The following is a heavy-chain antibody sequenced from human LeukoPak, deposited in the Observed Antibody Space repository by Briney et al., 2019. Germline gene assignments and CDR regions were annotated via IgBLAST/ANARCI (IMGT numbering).Heavy chain of an antibody. CDR2: IYYSGST. Sequence: PSETLSLTCTVSGGSISSYYWSWIRQPPGKGLEWIGYIYYSGSTNYNPSLKSRVTISVDTSKNQFSLKLSSVTAADTAVYYCASASGSYYNDRAYAFDIWGQGTMVTVSS. V-gene: IGHV4-59*01. D-gene: IGHD3-10*01. CDR3: ASASGSYYNDRAYAFDI. CDR1: GGSISSYY. J-gene: IGHJ3*02.